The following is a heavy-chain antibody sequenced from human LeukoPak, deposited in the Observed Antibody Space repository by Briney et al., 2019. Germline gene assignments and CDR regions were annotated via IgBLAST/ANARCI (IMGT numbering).Heavy chain of an antibody. Sequence: PGGSLRLSCAASGFTFSSYAMSWVRQAPGKGLEWVSAISGSGGSTYYADSVKGRFTISRDNSKNTLYLQMNSLRAEDTAVYYCAKDLSPRSVVVITIGVAGYFDYWGQGTLVTVSS. CDR2: ISGSGGST. CDR1: GFTFSSYA. D-gene: IGHD3-22*01. V-gene: IGHV3-23*01. CDR3: AKDLSPRSVVVITIGVAGYFDY. J-gene: IGHJ4*02.